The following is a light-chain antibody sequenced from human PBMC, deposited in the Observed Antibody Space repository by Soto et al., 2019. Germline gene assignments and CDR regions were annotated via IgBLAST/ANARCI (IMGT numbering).Light chain of an antibody. V-gene: IGKV3-20*01. CDR3: QQYGTSEII. J-gene: IGKJ5*01. Sequence: EFVLTHSPGTLSLSPGEIATLSCRASQSLTNSFIAWYQQRPGQAPRLLIYDTSSRASGIPDRFSGSGSGTDFTLTISRLETEDFAVFYCQQYGTSEIIFGQGTRLEIK. CDR2: DTS. CDR1: QSLTNSF.